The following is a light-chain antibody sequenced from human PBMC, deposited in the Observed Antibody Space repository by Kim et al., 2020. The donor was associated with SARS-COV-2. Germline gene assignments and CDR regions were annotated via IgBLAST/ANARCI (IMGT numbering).Light chain of an antibody. CDR3: QQYSSSPAT. Sequence: PPGERATLSCRASQSVSSNYCARYQQKPGQAPRLLIYGAPSRAAGIPDRFSGSGFGTDFTLTITRLEPEDFAVYYCQQYSSSPATFGQGTKVDIK. J-gene: IGKJ1*01. V-gene: IGKV3-20*01. CDR2: GAP. CDR1: QSVSSNY.